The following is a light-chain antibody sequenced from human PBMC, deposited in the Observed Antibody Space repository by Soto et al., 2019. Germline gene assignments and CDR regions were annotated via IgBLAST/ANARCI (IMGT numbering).Light chain of an antibody. J-gene: IGKJ3*01. V-gene: IGKV3-15*01. CDR2: GAS. Sequence: EIVMTQSPATLSVSPGERATLSCRASQSVSSNLAWYQQKPGQAPRLLIYGASTRATGIPARFSGSGSGTEFPLTISSLQSEDFAVYYCQQYNNWPGFTFGPGTKVDIK. CDR1: QSVSSN. CDR3: QQYNNWPGFT.